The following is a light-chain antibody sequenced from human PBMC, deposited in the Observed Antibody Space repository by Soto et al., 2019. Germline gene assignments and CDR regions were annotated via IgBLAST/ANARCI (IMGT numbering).Light chain of an antibody. CDR1: SSDVGGYNY. V-gene: IGLV2-14*03. Sequence: QPVLTQPASVSGSPGQSITISCTGTSSDVGGYNYVSWYQHHPGKAPKLMIYAVSNRPSGVSNRFSGSKSGNTASLTISGLQAEDEADYYCSSFTSRSTVVFGGGTKVTVL. CDR3: SSFTSRSTVV. CDR2: AVS. J-gene: IGLJ2*01.